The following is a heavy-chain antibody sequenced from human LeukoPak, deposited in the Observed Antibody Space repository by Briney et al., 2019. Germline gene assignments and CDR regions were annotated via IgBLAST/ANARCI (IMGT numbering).Heavy chain of an antibody. CDR2: ISYDGSNK. J-gene: IGHJ3*01. D-gene: IGHD2-15*01. CDR3: ARPFECCSGGSCSPPL. V-gene: IGHV3-30-3*01. Sequence: GRSLRLSCAASGFTFSIYAMHWVRQAPGKGLEWVAVISYDGSNKYYADSVKGRFTISRDNSKNTLYLQMNSLRAEDTAVYYCARPFECCSGGSCSPPLWGQGTMVTVSS. CDR1: GFTFSIYA.